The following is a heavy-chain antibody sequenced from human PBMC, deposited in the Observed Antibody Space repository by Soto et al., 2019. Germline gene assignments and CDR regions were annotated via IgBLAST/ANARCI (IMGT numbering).Heavy chain of an antibody. CDR3: VKTCYYGSGSSTWCLDY. Sequence: GGSLRLSCSASGFTFSSYAMHWVRQAPGKGLEYVSAISSNGGSTYYADSVKGRFTISRDNSKNTLYLQMSSLRTEDTAVYYCVKTCYYGSGSSTWCLDYWGQGTLVTVSS. V-gene: IGHV3-64D*08. D-gene: IGHD3-10*01. CDR1: GFTFSSYA. J-gene: IGHJ4*02. CDR2: ISSNGGST.